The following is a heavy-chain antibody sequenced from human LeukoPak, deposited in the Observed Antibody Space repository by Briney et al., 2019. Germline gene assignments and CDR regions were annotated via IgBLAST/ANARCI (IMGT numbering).Heavy chain of an antibody. CDR2: ISSSSSYI. J-gene: IGHJ4*02. Sequence: PGGSLRLSCAASGFTFSSYSMNWVRQAPGKGLEWVSSISSSSSYIYYADSVKGRFTISRDNAKNSLYLQMNSLRAEDTAVYYCARGEWGSSSGWFYDYWGQGTLVTVSS. CDR3: ARGEWGSSSGWFYDY. D-gene: IGHD6-19*01. V-gene: IGHV3-21*01. CDR1: GFTFSSYS.